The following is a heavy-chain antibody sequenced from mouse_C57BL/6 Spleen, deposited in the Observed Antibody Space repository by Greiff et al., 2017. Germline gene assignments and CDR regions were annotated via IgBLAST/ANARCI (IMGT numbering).Heavy chain of an antibody. CDR2: IDPETGGT. CDR1: GYTFTDYE. V-gene: IGHV1-15*01. CDR3: ADYYGSSPYWCFDD. J-gene: IGHJ1*03. D-gene: IGHD1-1*01. Sequence: QVQLQQSGAELVRPGASVTLSCKASGYTFTDYEMHWVKQTPVHGLEWIGAIDPETGGTAYNQKFKGKAILTADKSSSTAYMELRSLTSEDSAVYYGADYYGSSPYWCFDDWGTGTTVTVSS.